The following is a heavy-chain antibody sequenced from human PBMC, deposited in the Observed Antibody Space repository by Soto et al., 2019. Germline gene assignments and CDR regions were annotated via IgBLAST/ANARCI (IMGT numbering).Heavy chain of an antibody. CDR1: GFSFSSYS. CDR2: ISGSSDTI. J-gene: IGHJ4*02. CDR3: ARGYCNGGSCFPGIY. D-gene: IGHD2-15*01. V-gene: IGHV3-48*02. Sequence: EVQLVESGGGLVQPGGSLRLSCAASGFSFSSYSIHWVRQAPGKGLEWVSYISGSSDTIYYADSVKGRFTISRDNAKNSLYLHMNSLRDEDTAVYYCARGYCNGGSCFPGIYWGQVTLVTVSS.